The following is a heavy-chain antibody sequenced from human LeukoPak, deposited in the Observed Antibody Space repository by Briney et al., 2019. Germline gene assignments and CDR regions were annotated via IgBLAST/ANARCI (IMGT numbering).Heavy chain of an antibody. V-gene: IGHV3-23*01. D-gene: IGHD6-13*01. CDR1: GFTFSTFA. CDR2: IFPSGGEI. Sequence: GGSLRLSCAASGFTFSTFAMIWVRQPPGKGLEWVSSIFPSGGEIHYADSVRGRFTISRDNSKNTLYLQMNSLRAEDTAVYYCAREVRIAAAGTSWYFDLWGRGTLVTVSS. J-gene: IGHJ2*01. CDR3: AREVRIAAAGTSWYFDL.